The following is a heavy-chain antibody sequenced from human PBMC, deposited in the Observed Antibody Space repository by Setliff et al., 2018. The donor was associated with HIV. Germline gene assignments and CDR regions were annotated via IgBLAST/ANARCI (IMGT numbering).Heavy chain of an antibody. CDR2: IYNTGRT. V-gene: IGHV4-38-2*02. Sequence: SETLSLTCSVSGDSITRGSYWGWVRQPPGKGLEWLGHIYNTGRTYDNPTLKSRVTISVDTSKNQFSLELTSVTAADTAVYYCAKDAGVTGGLYRYYIDAWGNGTTVTVSS. D-gene: IGHD2-8*01. CDR1: GDSITRGSY. CDR3: AKDAGVTGGLYRYYIDA. J-gene: IGHJ6*03.